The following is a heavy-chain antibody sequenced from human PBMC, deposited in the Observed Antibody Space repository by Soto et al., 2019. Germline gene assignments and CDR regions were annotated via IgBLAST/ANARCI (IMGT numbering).Heavy chain of an antibody. CDR3: ATVGTGSYNWFDY. CDR2: INSDGTTT. D-gene: IGHD3-10*01. CDR1: GFTFSSNW. J-gene: IGHJ5*01. Sequence: EVQLVESGGGLVQPGGSLRLSCAASGFTFSSNWMHWVRQAPGKGLVWVARINSDGTTTTYADPVKGRFTISRDNAKNTVYLQMISLRVEDTAVYYCATVGTGSYNWFDYWGRGTLVTVSS. V-gene: IGHV3-74*01.